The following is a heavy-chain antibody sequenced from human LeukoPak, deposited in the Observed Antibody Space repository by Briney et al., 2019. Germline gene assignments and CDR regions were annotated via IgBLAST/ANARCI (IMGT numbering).Heavy chain of an antibody. D-gene: IGHD6-13*01. J-gene: IGHJ4*02. CDR2: VYTSGST. CDR1: GGSISSGNYY. CDR3: ARAFYSSSWLDY. V-gene: IGHV4-61*02. Sequence: PSQTLSLTRTVSGGSISSGNYYWSWIRQPAGKGLEWIGRVYTSGSTNYNPSLKSRVTISVDTSKNQFSLKLSSVTAADTAVYYCARAFYSSSWLDYWGQGTLVTVSS.